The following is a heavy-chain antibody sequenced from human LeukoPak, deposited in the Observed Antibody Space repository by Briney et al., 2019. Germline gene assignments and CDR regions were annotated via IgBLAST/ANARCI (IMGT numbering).Heavy chain of an antibody. V-gene: IGHV4-34*01. J-gene: IGHJ5*02. Sequence: PPETLSLTCAVYGGSFSGDYWTWIRQPPGKGLEWIGEINHSGSTNYSPSLKSRVTMSVDTSKTQFSLKLTSVTAADTAVYYCARVRAGYNYVLTHHFPHSWFDPWGQGTLVTVSS. CDR2: INHSGST. CDR1: GGSFSGDY. CDR3: ARVRAGYNYVLTHHFPHSWFDP. D-gene: IGHD5-18*01.